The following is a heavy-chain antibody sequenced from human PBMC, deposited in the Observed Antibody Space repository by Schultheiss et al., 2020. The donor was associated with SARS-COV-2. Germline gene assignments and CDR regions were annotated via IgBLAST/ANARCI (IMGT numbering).Heavy chain of an antibody. V-gene: IGHV3-23*01. J-gene: IGHJ6*02. Sequence: GESLKISCAASGFTFSSYAMSWVRQAPGKGLEWVSAISGSGGSTYYADSVKGRFTISRDNSKNSLYLQMNSLRAEDTAVYYCARDRVYYGSGSQTYYYYYGMDVWGQGTTVTVSS. CDR3: ARDRVYYGSGSQTYYYYYGMDV. D-gene: IGHD3-10*01. CDR2: ISGSGGST. CDR1: GFTFSSYA.